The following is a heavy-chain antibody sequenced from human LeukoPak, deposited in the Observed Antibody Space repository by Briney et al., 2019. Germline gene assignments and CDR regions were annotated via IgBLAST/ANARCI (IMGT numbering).Heavy chain of an antibody. D-gene: IGHD5-24*01. CDR2: IYSGGST. J-gene: IGHJ5*02. CDR3: ARQRGANWFDP. CDR1: GFTVSNNY. V-gene: IGHV3-53*04. Sequence: GGSLRLSCAASGFTVSNNYMNWVRQAPGKGLEWVSVIYSGGSTYYADSVKGRFTISGHNSNNTLYLQMNSLRDEDTAVYYCARQRGANWFDPWGQGTLVTVSS.